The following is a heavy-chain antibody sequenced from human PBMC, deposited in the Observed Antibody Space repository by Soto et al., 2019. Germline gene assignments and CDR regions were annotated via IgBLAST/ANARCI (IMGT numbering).Heavy chain of an antibody. Sequence: SQTLSLTCTVSGGSFSSGSYYWSLIRKPPGKGLEWIGYIHYSGSTNYNPSLKIRVTISVDTSKNQFSLKLSSVTAADTAVYYCARDRKDIVVVSAAKVGIDVWGQGTTVTVSS. CDR3: ARDRKDIVVVSAAKVGIDV. D-gene: IGHD2-2*01. CDR2: IHYSGST. J-gene: IGHJ6*02. V-gene: IGHV4-61*01. CDR1: GGSFSSGSYY.